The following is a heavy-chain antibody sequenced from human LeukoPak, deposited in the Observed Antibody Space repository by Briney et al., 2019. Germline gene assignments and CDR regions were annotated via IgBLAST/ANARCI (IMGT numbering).Heavy chain of an antibody. V-gene: IGHV4-39*07. CDR2: LYYTGST. D-gene: IGHD6-13*01. Sequence: PSETLSLTCTVSGVSINSRNYYWGWIRQPPGKGPEWIGSLYYTGSTSYNPPLESRVTISLDISNNQFSLRLSSVTAADTAVYFCVSVSSSWDSDYWGPGALVTVSS. CDR3: VSVSSSWDSDY. J-gene: IGHJ4*02. CDR1: GVSINSRNYY.